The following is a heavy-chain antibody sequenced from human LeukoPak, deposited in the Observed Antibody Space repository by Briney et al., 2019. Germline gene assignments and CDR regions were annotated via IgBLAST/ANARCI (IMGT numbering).Heavy chain of an antibody. CDR3: ARDRVSGGNDY. CDR1: VYTFTGYD. D-gene: IGHD3-10*01. J-gene: IGHJ4*02. CDR2: INPNSGDT. Sequence: ASVKVSCKAAVYTFTGYDLHWVLQAPGQGLEWMGWINPNSGDTKFIQRFQGRATLTRDTSVTTAYLELTRLRSDDTAVYYCARDRVSGGNDYWGQGTLVTVS. V-gene: IGHV1-2*02.